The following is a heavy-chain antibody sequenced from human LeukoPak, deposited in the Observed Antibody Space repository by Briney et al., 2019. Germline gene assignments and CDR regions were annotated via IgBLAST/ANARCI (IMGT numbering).Heavy chain of an antibody. Sequence: GGSLRLSCAASGFTFSSYGMHWVRQAPGKGLEWVAFIRYDGSNKYYADSVKGRFTISRDNAKNSLYLQMNSLRAEDTAVYYCARDPSYCSSTSCYYFDYWGQGTLVTVSS. D-gene: IGHD2-2*01. CDR2: IRYDGSNK. V-gene: IGHV3-30*02. CDR1: GFTFSSYG. CDR3: ARDPSYCSSTSCYYFDY. J-gene: IGHJ4*02.